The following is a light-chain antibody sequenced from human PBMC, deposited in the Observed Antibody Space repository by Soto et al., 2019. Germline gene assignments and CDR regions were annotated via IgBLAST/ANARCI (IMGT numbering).Light chain of an antibody. CDR2: DAS. Sequence: DIQMTQTPSALSASVGDRVTITCRASQSITTWLAWYQRKTGRDPNLLIYDASSLQSGVTSRFSGSGYGTEFTLTIRSLQPDESATYYCQQYESYPWTFGQGTKVDIK. CDR3: QQYESYPWT. CDR1: QSITTW. J-gene: IGKJ1*01. V-gene: IGKV1-5*01.